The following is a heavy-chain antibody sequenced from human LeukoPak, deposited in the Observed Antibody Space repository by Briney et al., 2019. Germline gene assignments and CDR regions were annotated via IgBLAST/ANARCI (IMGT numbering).Heavy chain of an antibody. Sequence: PGGSLRLSCAASGFTFSSYGMHWVRQAPGKGLEWVSSISSSSSYLYYADSVKGRFTISRDNAKNSLYLQMNSLRAEDTAVYYCARDRGGTAMALYYFDYWGQGTLVTVSS. CDR1: GFTFSSYG. CDR3: ARDRGGTAMALYYFDY. D-gene: IGHD5-18*01. V-gene: IGHV3-21*01. CDR2: ISSSSSYL. J-gene: IGHJ4*02.